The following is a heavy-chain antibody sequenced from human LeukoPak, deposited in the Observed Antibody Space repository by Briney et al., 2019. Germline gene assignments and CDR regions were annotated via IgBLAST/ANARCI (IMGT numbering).Heavy chain of an antibody. CDR2: INTNTGNP. CDR3: ARGEKYGSYWVEGLDY. D-gene: IGHD1-26*01. Sequence: ASVKVSCKASGYTFTSYAMNWVRQAPGQGVEWMGWINTNTGNPTYAQGFTGRFVFSLDTSVSTAYLQISSLKAEDTAVYYCARGEKYGSYWVEGLDYWGQGTLVTVSS. J-gene: IGHJ4*02. V-gene: IGHV7-4-1*02. CDR1: GYTFTSYA.